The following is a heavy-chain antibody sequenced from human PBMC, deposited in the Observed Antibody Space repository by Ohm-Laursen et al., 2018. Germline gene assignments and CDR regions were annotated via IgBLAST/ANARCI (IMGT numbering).Heavy chain of an antibody. Sequence: SLRLSCSASGFSVSTNYMDWARQAPGKGLEWVSEIDRGGNGYYAESVKGRFTISRDNSKNTLYLQMNNLRAEDSAVYYRASYYGGYDPWGQGTLVTVSS. V-gene: IGHV3-53*01. J-gene: IGHJ5*02. D-gene: IGHD4-23*01. CDR2: IDRGGNG. CDR3: ASYYGGYDP. CDR1: GFSVSTNY.